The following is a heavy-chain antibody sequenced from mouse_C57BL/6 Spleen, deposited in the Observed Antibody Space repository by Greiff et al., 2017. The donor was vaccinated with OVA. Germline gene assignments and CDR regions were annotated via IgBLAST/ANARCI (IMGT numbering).Heavy chain of an antibody. V-gene: IGHV1-52*01. CDR1: GYTFTSYW. CDR2: IDPSDSET. J-gene: IGHJ1*03. CDR3: ARGIYYEGGDV. Sequence: QVQLQQPGAELVRPGSSVKLSCKASGYTFTSYWMHWVKQRPIQGLEWIGNIDPSDSETHYNQKFKDKATLTVDKSSSTAYMQLSSLTSEDSAVYYCARGIYYEGGDVWGTGTTVTVSS. D-gene: IGHD2-4*01.